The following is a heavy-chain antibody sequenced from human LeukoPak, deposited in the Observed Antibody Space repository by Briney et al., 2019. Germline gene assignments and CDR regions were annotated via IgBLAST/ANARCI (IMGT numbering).Heavy chain of an antibody. CDR1: GYTFTGYY. V-gene: IGHV1-2*02. CDR3: ARVDPTGNWFDP. J-gene: IGHJ5*02. D-gene: IGHD1-14*01. CDR2: INPNSGGT. Sequence: ASVKVSCKASGYTFTGYYMHWVRQAPGQGLEWMGWINPNSGGTNYAQKLQGRVTMTTDTSTSTAYMELRSLRSDDTAVYYCARVDPTGNWFDPWGQGTLVTVSS.